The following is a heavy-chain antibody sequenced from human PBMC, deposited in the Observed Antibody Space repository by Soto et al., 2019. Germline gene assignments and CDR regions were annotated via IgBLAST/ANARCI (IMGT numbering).Heavy chain of an antibody. V-gene: IGHV3-23*01. Sequence: EVQLLVSGGDLVQPGGSLRLSCVASGFTFGSRAMSWVRQAPGEGLEWVSTISGSGGSTYYADSVKGRFTISRDNSKNTLYLQMNSLRAEDTAVYYCAKEDSYAPTFDYWGQGTLVTVSS. CDR2: ISGSGGST. J-gene: IGHJ4*02. D-gene: IGHD5-18*01. CDR1: GFTFGSRA. CDR3: AKEDSYAPTFDY.